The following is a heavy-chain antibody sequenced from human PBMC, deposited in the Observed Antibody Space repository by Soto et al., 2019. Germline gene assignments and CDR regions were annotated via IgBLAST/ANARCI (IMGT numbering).Heavy chain of an antibody. J-gene: IGHJ3*02. Sequence: SQTLSLTCAISGDSVSSNSATWNWIRQSPSRGHEWLGRTYYRSKWFNYYAVSVKIRIAINPDTSENQFSLQLNSVTPEDTAVYYCARGVESRGRNAFEIWGQGTVVTVSS. D-gene: IGHD3-10*01. CDR3: ARGVESRGRNAFEI. CDR1: GDSVSSNSAT. V-gene: IGHV6-1*01. CDR2: TYYRSKWFN.